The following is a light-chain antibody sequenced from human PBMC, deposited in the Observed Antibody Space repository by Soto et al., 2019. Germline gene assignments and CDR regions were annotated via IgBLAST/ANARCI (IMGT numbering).Light chain of an antibody. J-gene: IGKJ4*01. CDR2: AAS. Sequence: DFPMTQSPSSVSASVGDRVTITCRASQGIRNDLGWYQQKPGKAPKLLIYAASSLQSGVPSRFSGSGSGTDFTLTISSLQPEDFATYYCQQSYSTPLTFGGGTKVDIK. V-gene: IGKV1-39*01. CDR3: QQSYSTPLT. CDR1: QGIRND.